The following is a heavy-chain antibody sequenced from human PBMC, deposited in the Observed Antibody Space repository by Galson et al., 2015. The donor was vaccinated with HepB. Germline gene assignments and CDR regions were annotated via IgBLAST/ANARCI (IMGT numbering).Heavy chain of an antibody. CDR2: IYYSGST. CDR3: ARVLVKSRPTPGGGSTEVPAATEAFDI. J-gene: IGHJ3*02. V-gene: IGHV4-39*07. D-gene: IGHD2-2*01. CDR1: GGSISSSSYY. Sequence: ETLSLTCTVSGGSISSSSYYWGWIRQPPGKGLEWIGSIYYSGSTNYNPSLKSRVTISVDTSKNQFSLKLSSVTAADTAVYYCARVLVKSRPTPGGGSTEVPAATEAFDIWGQGTMVTVSS.